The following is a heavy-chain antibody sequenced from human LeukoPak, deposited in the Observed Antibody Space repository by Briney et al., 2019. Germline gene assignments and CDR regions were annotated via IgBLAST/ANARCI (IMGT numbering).Heavy chain of an antibody. CDR1: GFTFDDYG. CDR2: INWNGGST. V-gene: IGHV3-20*04. Sequence: GGSLRLSCAASGFTFDDYGMSWVRQAPGKGLEWVSGINWNGGSTGYADSVKGRSTISRDNAKNSLYLQMNSLRAGDTAVYYCARQGLLWFGEPLDYWGQGTLVTVSS. J-gene: IGHJ4*02. CDR3: ARQGLLWFGEPLDY. D-gene: IGHD3-10*01.